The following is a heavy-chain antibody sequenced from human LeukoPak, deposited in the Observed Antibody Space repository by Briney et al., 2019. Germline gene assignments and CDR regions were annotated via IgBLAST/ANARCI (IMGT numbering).Heavy chain of an antibody. CDR3: ARAVRGVIIKNYYYYYMDV. V-gene: IGHV1-8*01. J-gene: IGHJ6*03. CDR2: MNPNSGNT. D-gene: IGHD3-10*01. CDR1: GYTFTSYD. Sequence: GASVKVSCKASGYTFTSYDINWVRQATGQGLEWMGWMNPNSGNTGCAQKFQGRVTMTRNTSISTAYMELSSLRSEDTAVYYCARAVRGVIIKNYYYYYMDVWGEGTTVTVSS.